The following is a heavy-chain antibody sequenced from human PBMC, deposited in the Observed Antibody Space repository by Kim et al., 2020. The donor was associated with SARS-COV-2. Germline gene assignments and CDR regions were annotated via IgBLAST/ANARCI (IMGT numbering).Heavy chain of an antibody. CDR2: IYHSGST. CDR3: ARDQPSSSWYETYSYYMDV. CDR1: GGSISSSNW. J-gene: IGHJ6*03. V-gene: IGHV4-4*02. D-gene: IGHD6-13*01. Sequence: SETLSLTCAVSGGSISSSNWWSWVRQPPGKGLEWIGEIYHSGSTNYNPSLKSRVTISVDKSKNQFSLKLSSVTAADTAVYYCARDQPSSSWYETYSYYMDVWGKGTTVTVSS.